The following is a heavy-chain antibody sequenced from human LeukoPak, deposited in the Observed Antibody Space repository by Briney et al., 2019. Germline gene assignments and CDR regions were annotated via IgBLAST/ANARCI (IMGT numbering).Heavy chain of an antibody. CDR2: ISYIGST. J-gene: IGHJ2*01. Sequence: SETLSLTCTVSGASISSYYWSWIRQPPGKGLVWIGYISYIGSTNYNPSLKSRVTISVDTSKTQFSLKLSSVTAADTAVYYCARAVGVGRGTYFDLWGRGTLVTVSS. CDR3: ARAVGVGRGTYFDL. D-gene: IGHD1-1*01. CDR1: GASISSYY. V-gene: IGHV4-59*08.